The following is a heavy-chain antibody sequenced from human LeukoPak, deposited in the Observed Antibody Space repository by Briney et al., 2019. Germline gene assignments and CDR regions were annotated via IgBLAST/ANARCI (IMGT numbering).Heavy chain of an antibody. J-gene: IGHJ4*02. CDR2: IYHSGST. Sequence: PSETLSLTCAVSGYSISSGYYWGWIRQPPGKGLEWIGSIYHSGSTYYNPSLKSRVTISVDTSKNQFSLKLSSVTAADTAVYYCARRITIFGAVITAHFDYWGQGTLVTVSS. V-gene: IGHV4-38-2*01. D-gene: IGHD3-3*01. CDR3: ARRITIFGAVITAHFDY. CDR1: GYSISSGYY.